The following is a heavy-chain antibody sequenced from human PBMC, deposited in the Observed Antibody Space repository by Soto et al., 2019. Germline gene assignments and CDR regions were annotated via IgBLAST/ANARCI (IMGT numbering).Heavy chain of an antibody. V-gene: IGHV4-39*01. J-gene: IGHJ6*02. CDR3: ARRYYGDYSYYYYYYGMDV. CDR2: IYYSGST. CDR1: GGSISSSSYY. Sequence: PSETLSLTCTVSGGSISSSSYYWGWIRQPPGKGLEWIGSIYYSGSTYYNPSLKSRVTISVDTSKNQFSLKLSSVTAADTAVYYCARRYYGDYSYYYYYYGMDVWGQGTTVTVSS. D-gene: IGHD4-17*01.